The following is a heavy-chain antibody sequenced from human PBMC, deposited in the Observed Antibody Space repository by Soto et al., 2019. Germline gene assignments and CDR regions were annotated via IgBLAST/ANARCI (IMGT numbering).Heavy chain of an antibody. V-gene: IGHV4-39*01. CDR2: IYYSGST. CDR3: ASHMSYPSYFDY. D-gene: IGHD1-26*01. CDR1: GGSISSSSYY. J-gene: IGHJ4*02. Sequence: QLQLQESGPGLVKPSETLSLTCTVSGGSISSSSYYWGWIRQPPGKGLEWIGSIYYSGSTYYNPSLKSRVXIXLXXSKNQFSLKLSSVTAADTAVYYCASHMSYPSYFDYWGQGTLVTVSS.